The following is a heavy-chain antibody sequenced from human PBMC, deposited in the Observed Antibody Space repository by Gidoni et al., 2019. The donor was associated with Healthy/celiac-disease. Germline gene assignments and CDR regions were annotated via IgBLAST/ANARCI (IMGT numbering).Heavy chain of an antibody. Sequence: QVQLVESGGGVVQPGRSLSLSCAASGFTCSSYGMHWVRQAPGKVLGWVAVIWYDGSNKYYADSVKGRFTISRDNSKNTLYLQMNSLRAEDTAVYYCARTYYYDSSGEPHLPFDYWGQGTLVTVSS. CDR2: IWYDGSNK. CDR1: GFTCSSYG. V-gene: IGHV3-33*01. D-gene: IGHD3-22*01. CDR3: ARTYYYDSSGEPHLPFDY. J-gene: IGHJ4*02.